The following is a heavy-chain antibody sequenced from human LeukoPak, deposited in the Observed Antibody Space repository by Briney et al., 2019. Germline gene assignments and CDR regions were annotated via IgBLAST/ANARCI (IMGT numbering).Heavy chain of an antibody. CDR2: IRYDGNNK. CDR3: GALYGDYNWYIDL. CDR1: GFTFSSYG. Sequence: GGSLRLSCAASGFTFSSYGMHWVRQAPGKGPEWVAVIRYDGNNKYYAGAVKGRFTTSRDNSKNTLFLQTNNLRAEDTAVYYCGALYGDYNWYIDLWGRGTMVTVSS. J-gene: IGHJ2*01. V-gene: IGHV3-33*01. D-gene: IGHD4-17*01.